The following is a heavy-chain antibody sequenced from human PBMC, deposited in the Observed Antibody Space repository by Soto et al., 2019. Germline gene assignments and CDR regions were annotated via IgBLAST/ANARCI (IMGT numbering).Heavy chain of an antibody. V-gene: IGHV3-15*01. Sequence: GGSLRLSCAASGFTFSNAWMSWVRQAPGKGLEWVGRIKSKTDGGTTDYAAPVKGRFTISRDDSKNTLYLQMNSLKTEDTAVYYCTTGQSPGTRGYYYYGMDVWGQGTTVTVSS. CDR2: IKSKTDGGTT. CDR3: TTGQSPGTRGYYYYGMDV. J-gene: IGHJ6*02. D-gene: IGHD1-7*01. CDR1: GFTFSNAW.